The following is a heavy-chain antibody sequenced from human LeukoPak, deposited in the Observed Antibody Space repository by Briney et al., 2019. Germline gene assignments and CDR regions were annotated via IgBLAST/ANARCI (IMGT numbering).Heavy chain of an antibody. J-gene: IGHJ4*02. CDR1: GGYISADY. Sequence: SETLSLTCAVSGGYISADYWIWIRQPPGKGLEWIGCIYYGGNTNFNPSLKSRVTMSVDTSKNQFSLKLSSVTAADTAVYYCAREGSDGLNSYVDYWGQGTLVTVSS. D-gene: IGHD4-23*01. CDR2: IYYGGNT. CDR3: AREGSDGLNSYVDY. V-gene: IGHV4-59*01.